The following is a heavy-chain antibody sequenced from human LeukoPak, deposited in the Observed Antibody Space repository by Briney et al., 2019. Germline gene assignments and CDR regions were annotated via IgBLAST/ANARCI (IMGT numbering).Heavy chain of an antibody. V-gene: IGHV3-23*01. CDR2: IGASGGST. D-gene: IGHD3-9*01. CDR3: AKAEGYDILTGLDY. J-gene: IGHJ4*02. Sequence: PGGSLRLSCAPSGFTFSSYAMSWVRQAPGKGLEWVSGIGASGGSTYYADSVKGRFTISRDNSKNTLYLQMNSLRNEDTALYYCAKAEGYDILTGLDYWGQGTLVSVSS. CDR1: GFTFSSYA.